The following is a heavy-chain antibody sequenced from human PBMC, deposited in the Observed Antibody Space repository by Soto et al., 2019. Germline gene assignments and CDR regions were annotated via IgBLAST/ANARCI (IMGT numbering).Heavy chain of an antibody. V-gene: IGHV4-59*12. D-gene: IGHD2-21*02. J-gene: IGHJ4*02. Sequence: SETLSLTCTVSGGSISSYYWSWIRQPPGKGLEWIGYIYYSGSTNYNPSLKSRVTISVDTSKNQCSLKLSSVTAADTAVYYCARSVVVTAKFDYWGQGTLVTVSS. CDR2: IYYSGST. CDR3: ARSVVVTAKFDY. CDR1: GGSISSYY.